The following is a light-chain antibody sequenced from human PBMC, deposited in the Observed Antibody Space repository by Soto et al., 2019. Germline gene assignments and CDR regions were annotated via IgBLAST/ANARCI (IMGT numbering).Light chain of an antibody. CDR2: AAS. CDR3: QKYNSARWT. V-gene: IGKV1-27*01. Sequence: DIQMTQSPSSLSASVGDRVTITCRASQGISNYLAWYQQKPGKVPKLLIYAASTLHSGVPSRFSGSGSGTDFTLTISRLQPEDVATYYCQKYNSARWTFGEGTKVEIK. J-gene: IGKJ1*01. CDR1: QGISNY.